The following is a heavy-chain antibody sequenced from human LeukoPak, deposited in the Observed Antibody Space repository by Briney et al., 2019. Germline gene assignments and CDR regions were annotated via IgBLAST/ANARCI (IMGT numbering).Heavy chain of an antibody. CDR3: ARYREVPANWFDP. V-gene: IGHV4-59*08. CDR2: IYYSGST. D-gene: IGHD3-10*01. J-gene: IGHJ5*02. CDR1: GGSISSYY. Sequence: SETLSLTCTVSGGSISSYYWSWIRQPPGKGLEWIGYIYYSGSTNYNPSLKSRVTISVDTSKNQFSLKLGSVTAADTAVYYCARYREVPANWFDPWGQGTLVTVSS.